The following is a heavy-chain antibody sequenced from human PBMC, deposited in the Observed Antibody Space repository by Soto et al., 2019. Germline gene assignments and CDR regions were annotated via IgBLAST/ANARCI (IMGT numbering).Heavy chain of an antibody. D-gene: IGHD3-10*01. J-gene: IGHJ3*02. CDR1: GDELSRHW. V-gene: IGHV5-51*01. CDR3: AKSEFLEI. Sequence: XDSLKVAWQWSGDELSRHWIALVRQKPGKGLEWMGIVHPGDSETRYSPPFQGQVTMSSDKSTDTAYLHWSSLKASDTAMYYCAKSEFLEICGQGTMVTVSS. CDR2: VHPGDSET.